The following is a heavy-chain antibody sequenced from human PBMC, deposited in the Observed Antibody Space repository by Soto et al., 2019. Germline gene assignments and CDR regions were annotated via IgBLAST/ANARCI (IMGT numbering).Heavy chain of an antibody. CDR2: IIPIVGTA. D-gene: IGHD3-22*01. CDR1: GGTFSSYA. V-gene: IGHV1-69*14. J-gene: IGHJ4*02. CDR3: ARGEASGSAGAIIDY. Sequence: QVQLVQSGAEVKKPGSSVKVSCKASGGTFSSYAISWVRQAPGQGLEWMGGIIPIVGTANYAQKFQGRVTITSAKSTSTAYMELSSLRSEDTAVYYCARGEASGSAGAIIDYWGQGTLVTVSS.